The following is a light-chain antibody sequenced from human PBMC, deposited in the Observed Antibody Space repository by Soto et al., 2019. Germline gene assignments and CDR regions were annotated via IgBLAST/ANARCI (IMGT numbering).Light chain of an antibody. CDR2: NAS. V-gene: IGKV3-15*01. CDR3: QQYNTWPLT. Sequence: EIVMTQSPATLSVSPGERATLSCRASQSVSNNLAWYQQKPGQAPRLLIYNASTRPTGLPARFSGSGCGTEFTLTISSLQSEDFAVYYCQQYNTWPLTFGGGTKVEI. J-gene: IGKJ4*01. CDR1: QSVSNN.